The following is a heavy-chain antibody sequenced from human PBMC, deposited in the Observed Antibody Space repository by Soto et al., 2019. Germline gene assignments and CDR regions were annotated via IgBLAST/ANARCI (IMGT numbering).Heavy chain of an antibody. CDR3: ARDGIAAAGRGDY. D-gene: IGHD6-13*01. V-gene: IGHV1-46*01. CDR1: GYTFTSYY. J-gene: IGHJ4*02. CDR2: IXXXGXSX. Sequence: GASVKVSCKASGYTFTSYYMHCVRQAPGQGLEWXGXIXXXGXSXXXAXXXXGRVTMTRDTSTSTVYMELSSLRSEDTAVYYCARDGIAAAGRGDYWGQGTLVTVSS.